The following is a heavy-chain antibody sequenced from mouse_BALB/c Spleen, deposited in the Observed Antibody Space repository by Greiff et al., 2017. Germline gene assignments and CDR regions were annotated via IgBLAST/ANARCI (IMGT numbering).Heavy chain of an antibody. Sequence: EVQLVESGGGLVKPGGSLKLSCAASRFTFSDYYMYWVRQTPEKRLEWVATISDGGSYTYYPDSVKGRFTISRDNAKNNLYLQMSSLKSEDTAMYYCARYGWDYWGQGTTLTVSS. D-gene: IGHD1-2*01. CDR1: RFTFSDYY. CDR2: ISDGGSYT. CDR3: ARYGWDY. J-gene: IGHJ2*01. V-gene: IGHV5-4*02.